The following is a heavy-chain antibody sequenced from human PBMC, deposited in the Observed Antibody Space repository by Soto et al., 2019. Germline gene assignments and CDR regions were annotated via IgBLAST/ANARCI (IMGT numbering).Heavy chain of an antibody. CDR3: AHINFAQNFHYIWGSYPKYDAFDI. Sequence: QITLKESGPTLVKPTQTLTLTCTFSGFSLSTSGVGVGWIRQPPGKALEWLALIYWDDDKRYSPSLKSRLTITKDTSKNQVVLTMTNMDPVDTATYYCAHINFAQNFHYIWGSYPKYDAFDIWGQGTMVTVSS. D-gene: IGHD3-16*02. CDR1: GFSLSTSGVG. V-gene: IGHV2-5*02. CDR2: IYWDDDK. J-gene: IGHJ3*02.